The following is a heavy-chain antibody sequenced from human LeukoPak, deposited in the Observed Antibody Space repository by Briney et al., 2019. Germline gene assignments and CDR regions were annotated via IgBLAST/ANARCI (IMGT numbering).Heavy chain of an antibody. D-gene: IGHD6-13*01. CDR1: GFTFRTYW. Sequence: GGSLRLSCAASGFTFRTYWMSWVRQAPGKGLEGVASINQDESQKRYVDSVQGRFTISRDNTKNTVYLQMNSLRVEDTALYYCARDHAPAGGGLDFWGQGTQVTVSS. J-gene: IGHJ4*02. CDR3: ARDHAPAGGGLDF. CDR2: INQDESQK. V-gene: IGHV3-7*03.